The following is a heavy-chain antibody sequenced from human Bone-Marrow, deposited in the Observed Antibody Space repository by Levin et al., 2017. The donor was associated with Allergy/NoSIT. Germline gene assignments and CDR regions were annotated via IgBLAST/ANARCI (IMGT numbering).Heavy chain of an antibody. J-gene: IGHJ3*02. CDR3: ARASLRLNTHAFDI. CDR2: LSRTSSTI. Sequence: PGGSLRLSCEVSGFTVSDYNMNWVRQPPGKGLEWISYLSRTSSTIYYADSVKGRFTISRDRANNSLYLEMNSLRDDDTAVYYCARASLRLNTHAFDIWGQGTLVTVSS. V-gene: IGHV3-48*02. CDR1: GFTVSDYN. D-gene: IGHD2-2*02.